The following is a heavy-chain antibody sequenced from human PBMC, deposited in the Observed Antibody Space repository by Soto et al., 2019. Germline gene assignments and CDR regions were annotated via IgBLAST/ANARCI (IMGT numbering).Heavy chain of an antibody. CDR2: IHARNGYT. Sequence: QVQLVQSGAQVKKPGASVKVSCKASGYTFDNYALHWVRQAPGRRLEWMGWIHARNGYTKYSQSFQGRVTITRDTSASTVHMDLSSLRSEDTAVYYCAGVPYSGYDFKRAFDIWGQGTMVTVSS. D-gene: IGHD5-12*01. CDR3: AGVPYSGYDFKRAFDI. J-gene: IGHJ3*02. CDR1: GYTFDNYA. V-gene: IGHV1-3*01.